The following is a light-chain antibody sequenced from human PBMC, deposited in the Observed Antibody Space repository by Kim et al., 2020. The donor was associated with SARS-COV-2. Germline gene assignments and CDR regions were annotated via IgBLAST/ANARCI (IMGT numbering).Light chain of an antibody. CDR2: DVS. J-gene: IGLJ1*01. CDR3: SSYARSSSYV. CDR1: SSDVGAYEY. Sequence: GQSITISGTGTSSDVGAYEYVSWYQQHPGKAPELMIFDVSERPSGISNRFSGSKSGNTASLTISGLQAEDEADYYCSSYARSSSYVFGTGTKVTVL. V-gene: IGLV2-14*04.